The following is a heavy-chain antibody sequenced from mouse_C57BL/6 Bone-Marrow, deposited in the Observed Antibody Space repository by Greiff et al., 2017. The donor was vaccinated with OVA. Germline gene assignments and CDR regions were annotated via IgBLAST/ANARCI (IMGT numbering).Heavy chain of an antibody. CDR1: GYTFTDYN. CDR2: INPNNGGT. Sequence: EVKLMESGPELVKPGASVKMSCKASGYTFTDYNMHWVKQSHGKSLEWIGYINPNNGGTSYNQKFKGKATLTVNKSSSTAYMELRSLTSEDSAVYYCARYYDYEGYAMDYWGQGTSVTVSS. CDR3: ARYYDYEGYAMDY. D-gene: IGHD2-4*01. J-gene: IGHJ4*01. V-gene: IGHV1-22*01.